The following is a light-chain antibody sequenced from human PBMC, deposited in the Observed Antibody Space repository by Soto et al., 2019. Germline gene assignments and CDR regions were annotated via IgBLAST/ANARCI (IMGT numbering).Light chain of an antibody. CDR3: HQYNNWPPPIT. J-gene: IGKJ5*01. Sequence: EIVLTQSPGTLSLSPGERATLSCRASQSVSSSYLAWYQQKPGQAPRLLIYGATSRATGIPDRFSGSGSGTDFTLTISRLEPEDFAVYYCHQYNNWPPPITFGQGTRLEI. CDR2: GAT. CDR1: QSVSSSY. V-gene: IGKV3-20*01.